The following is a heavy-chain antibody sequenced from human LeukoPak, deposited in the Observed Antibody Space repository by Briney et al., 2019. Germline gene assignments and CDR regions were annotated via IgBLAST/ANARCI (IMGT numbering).Heavy chain of an antibody. Sequence: PSETLSLTCTVSGGSISSYYWSWIRQPPGKGLEWIGYIYYSGSTNYNPSLKSRVTISVDTSKNQFSLKLSSVTAADTAVYYCARGYGSGFLNRFDPWGQGTLVTVSS. CDR2: IYYSGST. J-gene: IGHJ5*02. CDR3: ARGYGSGFLNRFDP. CDR1: GGSISSYY. D-gene: IGHD3-10*01. V-gene: IGHV4-59*01.